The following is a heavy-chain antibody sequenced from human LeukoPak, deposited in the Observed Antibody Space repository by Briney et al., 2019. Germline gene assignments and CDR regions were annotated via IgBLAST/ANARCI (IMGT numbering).Heavy chain of an antibody. Sequence: GASVKVSCKASGYTFTSYGISWVRQAPGQGLEWMGWISAYNPNTNYAQKLQGRVTMTTDTSTSTAYMELRSLRSDDTAVYYCARRGWDYSSSPEDYWGQGTLVTVSS. CDR1: GYTFTSYG. CDR3: ARRGWDYSSSPEDY. J-gene: IGHJ4*02. V-gene: IGHV1-18*01. D-gene: IGHD6-6*01. CDR2: ISAYNPNT.